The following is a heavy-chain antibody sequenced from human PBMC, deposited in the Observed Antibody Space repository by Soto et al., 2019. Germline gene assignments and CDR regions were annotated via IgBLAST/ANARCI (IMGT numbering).Heavy chain of an antibody. Sequence: GGSLRLSCVASGFTFRSFTMNWVRQAPGKGLEWVSTISSNSAYIYYTDALRGRFTISRDNAKNSLHLQMNSLRAEDTAVYYCTRDASRDSSARGWFDPWGPGTLVTVSS. D-gene: IGHD6-13*01. J-gene: IGHJ5*02. CDR1: GFTFRSFT. CDR2: ISSNSAYI. V-gene: IGHV3-21*01. CDR3: TRDASRDSSARGWFDP.